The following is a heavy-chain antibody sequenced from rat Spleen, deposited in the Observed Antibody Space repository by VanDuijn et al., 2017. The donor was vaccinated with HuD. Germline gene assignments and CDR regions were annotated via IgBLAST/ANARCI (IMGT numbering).Heavy chain of an antibody. CDR1: GFTFSDYY. D-gene: IGHD1-11*01. CDR2: ISPSGGST. V-gene: IGHV5-27*01. CDR3: ATDQGYGRY. Sequence: EVQLVESGGGLVQPGRSLKLSCAASGFTFSDYYMAWVRQAPKKGLEWVASISPSGGSTYYPDSVKGRFTISRDNAKSTLYLQMDSLRSEDTATYYCATDQGYGRYWGQGVMVTVSS. J-gene: IGHJ2*01.